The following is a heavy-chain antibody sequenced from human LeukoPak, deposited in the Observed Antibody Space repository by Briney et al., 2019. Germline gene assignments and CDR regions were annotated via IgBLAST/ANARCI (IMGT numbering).Heavy chain of an antibody. CDR2: FYHSGT. CDR1: GDSMSTSY. J-gene: IGHJ4*02. Sequence: SETLSLTCTVSGDSMSTSYWSWIRQPLGKGVEWIGYFYHSGTDYNPSLKSRVTISGDMSNNQFSLKLSSATSTDTAIYYCARGWRGDHFDYWAQGTLVSVSS. V-gene: IGHV4-59*12. D-gene: IGHD3-16*01. CDR3: ARGWRGDHFDY.